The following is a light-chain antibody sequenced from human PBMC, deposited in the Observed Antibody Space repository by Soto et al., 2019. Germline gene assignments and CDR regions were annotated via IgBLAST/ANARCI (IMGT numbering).Light chain of an antibody. CDR2: GAS. V-gene: IGKV3-20*01. Sequence: EIVLTQSPGTLSLSPGDRATLSCRASQSVRSSYLAWYQQKPGQAPRVLIYGASSRTTGIPDRFSGSGSGTDFTLTISRLEPEDFAVYYCQQYHNSPLTFGQGTKVDIK. J-gene: IGKJ1*01. CDR3: QQYHNSPLT. CDR1: QSVRSSY.